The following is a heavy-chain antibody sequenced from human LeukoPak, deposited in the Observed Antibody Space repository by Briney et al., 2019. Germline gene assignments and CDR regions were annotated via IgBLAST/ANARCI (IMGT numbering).Heavy chain of an antibody. Sequence: SQTLSLTCTVSGGSISSGDYYWSWIRQPQGKGLEWIGYIYYSGSTYYNPSLKSRVTISVDTSKNQFSLKLSSVTAADTAVYYCARVLDTAMVGWYFDLWGRGTLVTVSS. CDR1: GGSISSGDYY. CDR2: IYYSGST. CDR3: ARVLDTAMVGWYFDL. J-gene: IGHJ2*01. D-gene: IGHD5-18*01. V-gene: IGHV4-30-4*01.